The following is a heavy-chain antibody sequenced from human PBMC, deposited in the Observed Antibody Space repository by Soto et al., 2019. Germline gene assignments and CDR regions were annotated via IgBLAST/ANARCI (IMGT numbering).Heavy chain of an antibody. CDR2: INPSGGST. Sequence: SVKVSCKASGYTFTSYYMHWVRQAPGQGLEWMGIINPSGGSTSYAQKFQSRVTMTRDTSTSTNYMELSSLRPEDTAVYYCVRDEKENAHSSYYYYYDMEVWGQGTTVTVAS. CDR3: VRDEKENAHSSYYYYYDMEV. D-gene: IGHD5-18*01. CDR1: GYTFTSYY. J-gene: IGHJ6*02. V-gene: IGHV1-46*01.